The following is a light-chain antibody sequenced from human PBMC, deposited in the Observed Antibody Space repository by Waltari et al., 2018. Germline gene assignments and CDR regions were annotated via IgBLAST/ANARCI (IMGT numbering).Light chain of an antibody. Sequence: DIQMTQSPSSLYASAGDRVTITCRVSQGISTYLNWYQQTPGKAPKRLIYTASTLESGVPSRFGGSGSGTEFTLTISSLQPEDFASYYCLQYNSNPYSFGQGTKVEIK. J-gene: IGKJ2*03. CDR3: LQYNSNPYS. CDR1: QGISTY. V-gene: IGKV1-17*01. CDR2: TAS.